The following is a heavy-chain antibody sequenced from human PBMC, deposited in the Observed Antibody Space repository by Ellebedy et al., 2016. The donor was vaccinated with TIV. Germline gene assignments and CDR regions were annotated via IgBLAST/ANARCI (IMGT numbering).Heavy chain of an antibody. J-gene: IGHJ4*02. D-gene: IGHD6-19*01. V-gene: IGHV4-4*07. CDR2: IHTSGST. CDR1: GGSISGYY. Sequence: MPSETLSLTCTVSGGSISGYYWSWIRQPAGKGLEWIGRIHTSGSTNYNPSLKNRVTLSVDMSKNQFSLKVSSVTAADTAVYYCARDEGSGWYFHWGQGTLVTVSS. CDR3: ARDEGSGWYFH.